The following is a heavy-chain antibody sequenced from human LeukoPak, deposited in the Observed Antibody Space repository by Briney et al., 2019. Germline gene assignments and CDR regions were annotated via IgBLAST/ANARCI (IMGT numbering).Heavy chain of an antibody. CDR1: GSIFSSYW. Sequence: GASLQISCKCSGSIFSSYWISWGRQMPGEGVEWMGRILPTDSYTNYSPSFQGRVTISADHSISTAYLQCSSLKASDTAMYYCARDGRDYYYAMHVWGQGTTVTVS. V-gene: IGHV5-10-1*01. CDR3: ARDGRDYYYAMHV. J-gene: IGHJ6*02. CDR2: ILPTDSYT. D-gene: IGHD3/OR15-3a*01.